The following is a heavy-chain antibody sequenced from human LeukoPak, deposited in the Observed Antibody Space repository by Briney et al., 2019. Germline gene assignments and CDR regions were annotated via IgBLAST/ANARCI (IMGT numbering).Heavy chain of an antibody. CDR1: GGSISSYY. J-gene: IGHJ5*02. CDR2: IYTSGST. D-gene: IGHD3-22*01. Sequence: SETLSLTCTVSGGSISSYYWSWIRQPAGKGLEWIGRIYTSGSTNYNPSLKSRVTMSVDTSKNQFSLKLSSVTAADTAVYYCARGSFLDDSSGYYEWDNWFDPWGQGTLVTVSS. V-gene: IGHV4-4*07. CDR3: ARGSFLDDSSGYYEWDNWFDP.